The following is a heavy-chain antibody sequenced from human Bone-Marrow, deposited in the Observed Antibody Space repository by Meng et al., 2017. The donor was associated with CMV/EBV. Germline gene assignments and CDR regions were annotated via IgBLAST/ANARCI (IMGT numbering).Heavy chain of an antibody. CDR1: GFTFSNAW. CDR2: IKSKTDGGTT. CDR3: YYDFWSGSSWFDY. D-gene: IGHD3-3*01. Sequence: GESLKISCAASGFTFSNAWMSWVRQAPGKGLEWVGRIKSKTDGGTTDYAAPVKGRFTISRDDSKNTLYLQMNSLKTEDTAVYYCYYDFWSGSSWFDYWGQGTLVTVSS. J-gene: IGHJ4*02. V-gene: IGHV3-15*01.